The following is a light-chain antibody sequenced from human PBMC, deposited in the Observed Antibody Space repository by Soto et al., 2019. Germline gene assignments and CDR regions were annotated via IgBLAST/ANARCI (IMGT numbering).Light chain of an antibody. CDR1: SSDVGGYNY. Sequence: QSALTQPASVSGSPGQSITISCTGSSSDVGGYNYVSWYQHLPGKAPELMIYDVSNRPSGVSNRFSGSKSGNTASLTISGLQADDEADYYCNSYTSSGTYVFGTGTKVTVL. V-gene: IGLV2-14*03. J-gene: IGLJ1*01. CDR2: DVS. CDR3: NSYTSSGTYV.